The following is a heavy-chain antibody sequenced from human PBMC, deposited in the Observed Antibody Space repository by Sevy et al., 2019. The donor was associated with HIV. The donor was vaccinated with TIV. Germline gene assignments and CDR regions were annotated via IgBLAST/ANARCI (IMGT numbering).Heavy chain of an antibody. CDR2: IKSKTDGGTT. CDR3: NQDTARDGEVWFGELLYVGNWFDP. D-gene: IGHD3-10*01. CDR1: GFTFSNAW. V-gene: IGHV3-15*01. J-gene: IGHJ5*02. Sequence: GGSLRLSCAASGFTFSNAWMSWVRQAPGKGLEWVGRIKSKTDGGTTDYAAPVKGRFTISRDDSKNTLYLQMNSLKTQGPAGYYRNQDTARDGEVWFGELLYVGNWFDPWGQGTLVTVSS.